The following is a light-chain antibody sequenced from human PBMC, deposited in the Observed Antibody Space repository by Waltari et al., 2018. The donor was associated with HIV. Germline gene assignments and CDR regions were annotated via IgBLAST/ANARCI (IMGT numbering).Light chain of an antibody. Sequence: QSALTQPASVSGSPGQSITISCTGTSSDVGGYNLFPWYQQHPGKAPKLMFYEVSKRPSGVSNRFSGSKSGNTASLTISGLQAEDEADYYCCAYAGSTTYVIFGGGTKLTVL. CDR1: SSDVGGYNL. CDR2: EVS. CDR3: CAYAGSTTYVI. V-gene: IGLV2-23*02. J-gene: IGLJ2*01.